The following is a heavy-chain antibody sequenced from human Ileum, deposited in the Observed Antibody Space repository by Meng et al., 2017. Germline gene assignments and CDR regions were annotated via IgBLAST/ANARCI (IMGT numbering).Heavy chain of an antibody. J-gene: IGHJ4*02. V-gene: IGHV3-74*01. CDR1: GFTSSSYW. Sequence: GESLKISCTVSGFTSSSYWMHWVRQAPGGGLVWVSRIFPNGSGATYAGSVRGRFTISRDNAKNTVYLQMSSLRAEDTGVYYCARDQKAWQLDYWGQGTLVTVSS. D-gene: IGHD5-24*01. CDR3: ARDQKAWQLDY. CDR2: IFPNGSGA.